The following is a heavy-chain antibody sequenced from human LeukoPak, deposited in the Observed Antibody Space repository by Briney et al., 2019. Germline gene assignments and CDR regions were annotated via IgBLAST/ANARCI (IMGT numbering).Heavy chain of an antibody. CDR2: INPNSGDT. D-gene: IGHD3-3*01. Sequence: ASVKVSCKASGYTFTGYYMHWVRQAPGQGLEWMGWINPNSGDTNYAQKFQGRVTMTRDTSISTAYMELSRLRSDDTAVYYCARDYYDFWSGYEGPFDYWGQGTLVTVSS. V-gene: IGHV1-2*02. CDR3: ARDYYDFWSGYEGPFDY. CDR1: GYTFTGYY. J-gene: IGHJ4*02.